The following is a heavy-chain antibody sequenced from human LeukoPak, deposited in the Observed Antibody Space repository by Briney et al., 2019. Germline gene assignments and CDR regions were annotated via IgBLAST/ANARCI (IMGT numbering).Heavy chain of an antibody. J-gene: IGHJ4*02. CDR2: ISGSGGST. CDR1: RFTFSSYA. V-gene: IGHV3-23*01. D-gene: IGHD6-19*01. CDR3: AKKTSSGWFTFDY. Sequence: GSLRLSCVASRFTFSSYAMSWIRQDPGKGLEWVSAISGSGGSTYYADSVKGRFTVSRDNSKNTLYLQMNSLRAEDTAVYYCAKKTSSGWFTFDYWGQGTLVAVSS.